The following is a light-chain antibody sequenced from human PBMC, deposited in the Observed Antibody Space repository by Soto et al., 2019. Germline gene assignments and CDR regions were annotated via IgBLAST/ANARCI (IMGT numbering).Light chain of an antibody. CDR3: HQYNSGWT. Sequence: DIQLTQSPSSVSASVGDRVTITCRSREDISTWLAWYQQKPGKAPKLLIYKASSLESGVPSRFSGSGSGTEFTLTISSLQPDDFATYYCHQYNSGWTFGQGTKVDI. CDR2: KAS. CDR1: EDISTW. J-gene: IGKJ1*01. V-gene: IGKV1-5*03.